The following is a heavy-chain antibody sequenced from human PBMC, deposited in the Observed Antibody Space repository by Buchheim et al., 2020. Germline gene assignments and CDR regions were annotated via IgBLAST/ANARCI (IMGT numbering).Heavy chain of an antibody. CDR3: ARSPYEYGSGSYSLDY. CDR1: GFTFTDYY. V-gene: IGHV3-11*01. Sequence: QVQLVESGGGLAKPGGSLRLSCAASGFTFTDYYMTWSRQAPGKGLEWLANIGNSGTTKHYADSVRGRFTISRDNAENSLFLEMNGLRVDDTAVYYCARSPYEYGSGSYSLDYWGQGT. J-gene: IGHJ4*02. CDR2: IGNSGTTK. D-gene: IGHD3-10*01.